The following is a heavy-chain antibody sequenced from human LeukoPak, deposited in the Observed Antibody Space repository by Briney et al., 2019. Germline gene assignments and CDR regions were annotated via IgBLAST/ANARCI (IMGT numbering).Heavy chain of an antibody. CDR1: GFTFSSYG. Sequence: GGSLRLSCAASGFTFSSYGMHWVRQAPGKGLEGGAVISYDGSNKYYADSVKGRFTISRDNSKNTLYLQMNSLRAEDTAVYYCAKDDGSGSYYNGVDYWGQGTLVTVSS. D-gene: IGHD3-10*01. CDR2: ISYDGSNK. CDR3: AKDDGSGSYYNGVDY. V-gene: IGHV3-30*18. J-gene: IGHJ4*02.